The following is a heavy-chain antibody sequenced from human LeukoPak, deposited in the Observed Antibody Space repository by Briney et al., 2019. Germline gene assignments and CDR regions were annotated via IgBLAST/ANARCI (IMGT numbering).Heavy chain of an antibody. V-gene: IGHV3-30*02. CDR2: IRYDGSNK. D-gene: IGHD3-3*01. CDR3: ARVFRYYTDY. CDR1: GFTFSSYG. J-gene: IGHJ4*02. Sequence: GGSLRLSCAASGFTFSSYGMHWVRQAPGKGLEWVAFIRYDGSNKYYADSVKGRFTISRDNAKNSLYLQMNSLRAEDTAVYYCARVFRYYTDYWGQGTLVTVSS.